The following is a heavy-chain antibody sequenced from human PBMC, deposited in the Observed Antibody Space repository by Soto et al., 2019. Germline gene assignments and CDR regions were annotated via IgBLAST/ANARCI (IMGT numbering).Heavy chain of an antibody. V-gene: IGHV3-21*02. CDR1: GFIFTSYT. J-gene: IGHJ4*02. Sequence: EVQLVESGGGLVKPGGSPRLSCAASGFIFTSYTMNWVRRAPGKGLEWVSSISSSSTNIHYADSVKGRFTISRDNAKKSLYLQMNSLRAEDTAVYYCARGLLYSFVYWGQGTLVTVSS. CDR3: ARGLLYSFVY. CDR2: ISSSSTNI.